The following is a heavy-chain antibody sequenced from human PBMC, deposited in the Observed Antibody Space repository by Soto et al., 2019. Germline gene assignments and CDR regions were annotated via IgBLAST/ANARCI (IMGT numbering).Heavy chain of an antibody. CDR3: ARVGPAHYYDSSGYYSPLYY. CDR1: GDTFSSYA. V-gene: IGHV1-69*01. Sequence: QVQLVQSGAEVKKPGSSVKVSCKASGDTFSSYAINWVRQAPGQGLEWMGGIIPMFGTANYAQKFKGRVTITAGESTSTVYMELSSLRSEDTAVYYCARVGPAHYYDSSGYYSPLYYCGQGTLVTVSS. D-gene: IGHD3-22*01. CDR2: IIPMFGTA. J-gene: IGHJ4*02.